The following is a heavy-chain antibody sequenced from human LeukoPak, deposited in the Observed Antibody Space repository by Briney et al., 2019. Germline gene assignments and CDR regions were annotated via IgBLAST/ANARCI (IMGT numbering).Heavy chain of an antibody. CDR2: VRNRHSNYAT. Sequence: GGSLRLSCEASGFNISGSAMHWVRQASGKGLEWVGHVRNRHSNYATAYAASVKGRFTISRDHSKNTAYLQMNSLKSEDTAVYYCTRNIDIVVVVVATPFSPWGQGILVTVSS. J-gene: IGHJ5*02. CDR1: GFNISGSA. V-gene: IGHV3-73*01. D-gene: IGHD2-15*01. CDR3: TRNIDIVVVVVATPFSP.